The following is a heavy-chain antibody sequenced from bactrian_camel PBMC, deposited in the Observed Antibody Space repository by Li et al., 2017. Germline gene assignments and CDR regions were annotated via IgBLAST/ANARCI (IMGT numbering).Heavy chain of an antibody. V-gene: IGHV3S53*01. D-gene: IGHD3*01. Sequence: VQLVESGGGSVQAGGSLRLTCAAAGFPVSTGCLGWYRQAPGKEREGVAAIDSDGSTTYADSVKGRFTISKDNANGTLFLQMNSLTPEDTAMYYCAADPGLWVDPLPAVPVFGVSGQGTQVTVS. CDR1: GFPVSTGC. J-gene: IGHJ4*01. CDR2: IDSDGST.